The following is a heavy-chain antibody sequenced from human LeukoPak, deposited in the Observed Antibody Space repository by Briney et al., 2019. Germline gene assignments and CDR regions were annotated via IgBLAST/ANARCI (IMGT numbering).Heavy chain of an antibody. CDR1: GFTFTAYY. CDR3: ARVDESRNWVTVGY. J-gene: IGHJ4*02. CDR2: ISSSSGYT. V-gene: IGHV3-11*06. D-gene: IGHD5-18*01. Sequence: GGSLRLSCAASGFTFTAYYMSWIRQAPGKGLEWVSYISSSSGYTNYADSVKGRFTISRDNAKNSLYLQMNSLRAEDTAVYYCARVDESRNWVTVGYWGQGTLVTVSS.